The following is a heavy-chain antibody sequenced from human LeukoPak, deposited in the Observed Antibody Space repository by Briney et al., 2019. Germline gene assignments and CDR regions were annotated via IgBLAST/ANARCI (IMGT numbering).Heavy chain of an antibody. Sequence: GGSLRLSCAASRFTFTDYRMSWVRQVPGKGLEWVANIKRDGSEKYYVDSVKGRFTISRDNSKNTVYLQMKSLRTEDTAVYYCARDKVPGIAAAGTNDYWGQGTLVTVSS. CDR2: IKRDGSEK. V-gene: IGHV3-7*01. CDR3: ARDKVPGIAAAGTNDY. J-gene: IGHJ4*02. D-gene: IGHD6-13*01. CDR1: RFTFTDYR.